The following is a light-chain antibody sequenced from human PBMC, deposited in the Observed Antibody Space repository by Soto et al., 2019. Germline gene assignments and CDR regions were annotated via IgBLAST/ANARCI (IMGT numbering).Light chain of an antibody. V-gene: IGLV2-14*01. CDR2: EVN. CDR1: SSDDGGYNY. CDR3: SSYTNSTTLVV. J-gene: IGLJ2*01. Sequence: QSVLTQPASVSGSPGQSVTISCTGTSSDDGGYNYVSWYQQHPGKAPTLMIYEVNYRPSGVSDRFSGSKSGNTASLTISGLQAEDEADYYCSSYTNSTTLVVSGGGTKVTVL.